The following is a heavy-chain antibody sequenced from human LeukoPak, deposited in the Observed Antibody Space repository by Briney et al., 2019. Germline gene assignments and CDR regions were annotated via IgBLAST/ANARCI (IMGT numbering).Heavy chain of an antibody. V-gene: IGHV3-23*01. J-gene: IGHJ4*02. CDR3: AKDIRAVIASGGFYFDN. CDR1: GFTFRNYA. D-gene: IGHD3-10*01. CDR2: ISGSGDRT. Sequence: GGSLRLSCAASGFTFRNYAMSWVRQAPGEGLEWVSGISGSGDRTYYADSAKGRFTIFRDNSKNTVHLQMDSLRAEDTAVYYCAKDIRAVIASGGFYFDNWGQGTLGTVSS.